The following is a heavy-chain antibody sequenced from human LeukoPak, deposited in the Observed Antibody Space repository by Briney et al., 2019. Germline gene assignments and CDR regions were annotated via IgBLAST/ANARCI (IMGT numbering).Heavy chain of an antibody. J-gene: IGHJ4*02. CDR2: PNAGNGIT. V-gene: IGHV1-3*01. Sequence: ASVKVSCKASGYSFTNNAIHWVRQAPGQGLEWMGGPNAGNGITKPSQKFQDRVTITRDTSASTAYMELSSLRSEDTAVYYCARDLDRDEYGDFTDYWGQGTLVTVSS. CDR3: ARDLDRDEYGDFTDY. D-gene: IGHD2-21*02. CDR1: GYSFTNNA.